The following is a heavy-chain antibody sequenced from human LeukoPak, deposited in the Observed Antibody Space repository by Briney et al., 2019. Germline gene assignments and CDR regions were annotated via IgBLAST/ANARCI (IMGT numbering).Heavy chain of an antibody. CDR2: IYYSGNT. Sequence: SETLSLTCTVSGGSIRSYYWSWIRQPPGKGLEWIGYIYYSGNTNYNPSLKSRLTISIDTSKNQFSLKLSSVTAADTAVYYCARVYYSSSYDYWYFNLWGRGTLVTVSS. CDR1: GGSIRSYY. D-gene: IGHD6-13*01. J-gene: IGHJ2*01. CDR3: ARVYYSSSYDYWYFNL. V-gene: IGHV4-59*01.